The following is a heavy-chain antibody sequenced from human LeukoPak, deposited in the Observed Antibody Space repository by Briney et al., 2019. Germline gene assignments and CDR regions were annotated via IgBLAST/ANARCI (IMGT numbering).Heavy chain of an antibody. V-gene: IGHV4-61*02. J-gene: IGHJ3*02. Sequence: SETLSLTCTVSGGSISSGSYYWRWIRQPAGTGLEWIGRIYTSGSTNYNPSLKSRVTISVDTSKNQFSLKLSSVTAADTAVYYCARHSGHSSTNDAFDIWGQGTMVIVSS. CDR3: ARHSGHSSTNDAFDI. CDR2: IYTSGST. CDR1: GGSISSGSYY. D-gene: IGHD6-13*01.